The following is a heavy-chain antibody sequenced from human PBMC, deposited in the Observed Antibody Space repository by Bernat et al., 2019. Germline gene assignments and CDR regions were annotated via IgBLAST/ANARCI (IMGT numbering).Heavy chain of an antibody. D-gene: IGHD1-26*01. CDR1: SDSISSYY. Sequence: QVQLQESGPGLVKPSETLSLTCTVSSDSISSYYWIWIRQPPGDGLEWIGCVYYSRNSDYNPSLKSRATISIDTSKNQVSLKLNSVTAADTAVYFCARHRNKGESGPTFDYWGQGTLVTVSS. V-gene: IGHV4-59*08. J-gene: IGHJ4*02. CDR3: ARHRNKGESGPTFDY. CDR2: VYYSRNS.